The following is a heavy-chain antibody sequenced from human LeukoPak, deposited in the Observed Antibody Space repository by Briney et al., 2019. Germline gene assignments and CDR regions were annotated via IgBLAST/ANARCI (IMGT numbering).Heavy chain of an antibody. Sequence: GESLKISCKGSGYIFTSYWIGRVRQMPGKGLEWMGIIYPGDSDTRYSPSFQGQVTISADKSISTAYLQWSSLKASDTAMYYCARRRQHYGSSGYLPRYFDYWGQGTLVTVSS. J-gene: IGHJ4*02. V-gene: IGHV5-51*01. D-gene: IGHD3-22*01. CDR3: ARRRQHYGSSGYLPRYFDY. CDR2: IYPGDSDT. CDR1: GYIFTSYW.